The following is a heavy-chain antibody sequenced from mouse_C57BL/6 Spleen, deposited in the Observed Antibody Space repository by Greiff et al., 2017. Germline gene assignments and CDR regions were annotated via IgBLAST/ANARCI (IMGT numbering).Heavy chain of an antibody. V-gene: IGHV2-4*01. J-gene: IGHJ4*01. CDR2: LWSGGST. CDR3: ASTYYYGSGYYAMDY. CDR1: GFSLTSYG. Sequence: VKLVESGPGLVQPSQSLSITCTVSGFSLTSYGVHWVRQPPGKGLEWLGVLWSGGSTDYNAAFISRLSISKDNSKSQVFFKMNSLQADDTAIYYCASTYYYGSGYYAMDYWGQGTSVTVSS. D-gene: IGHD1-1*01.